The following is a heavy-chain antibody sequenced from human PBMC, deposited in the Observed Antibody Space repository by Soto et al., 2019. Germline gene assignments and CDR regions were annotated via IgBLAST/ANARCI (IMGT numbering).Heavy chain of an antibody. D-gene: IGHD3-9*01. CDR1: GFTFSSYA. V-gene: IGHV3-23*01. J-gene: IGHJ6*02. CDR2: ISGSGGST. CDR3: AKVASLLRYFDWLFTYGMDV. Sequence: EVQLLESGGGLVQPGGSLRLSCAASGFTFSSYAMSWVCQAPGKGLEWVSAISGSGGSTYYADSVKGRFTISRDNSKNTLYLQMNSLRAEDTAVYYCAKVASLLRYFDWLFTYGMDVWGQGTTVTVSS.